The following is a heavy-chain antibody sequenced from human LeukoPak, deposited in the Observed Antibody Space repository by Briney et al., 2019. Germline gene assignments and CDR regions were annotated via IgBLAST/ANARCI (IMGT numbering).Heavy chain of an antibody. CDR2: IYYSGST. Sequence: PSETLSLTCTVSGGSISSSSYYWGWIRQPPGKGLEWIGSIYYSGSTYYNPSLKSRVTISVDTSKNQFSLKLSSVTAADTAVYYCARRGQLKFDPWGQGTLVTVSS. V-gene: IGHV4-39*07. D-gene: IGHD1-1*01. CDR1: GGSISSSSYY. J-gene: IGHJ5*02. CDR3: ARRGQLKFDP.